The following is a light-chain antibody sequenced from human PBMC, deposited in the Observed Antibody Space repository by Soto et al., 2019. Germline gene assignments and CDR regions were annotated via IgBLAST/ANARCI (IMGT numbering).Light chain of an antibody. CDR1: SSDVGGYNY. V-gene: IGLV2-8*01. Sequence: QSVLTQPPSASGSPGQSVTISCTGTSSDVGGYNYVSWYQQHPGKAPELMIYEVNKRPSGVPDRFSGSKSGNTASLTVSGLQAEDEADYYCASYAGGNYVFGTGTKVT. CDR3: ASYAGGNYV. J-gene: IGLJ1*01. CDR2: EVN.